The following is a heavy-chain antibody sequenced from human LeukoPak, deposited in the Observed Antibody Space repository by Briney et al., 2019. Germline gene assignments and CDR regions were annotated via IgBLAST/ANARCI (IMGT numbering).Heavy chain of an antibody. CDR2: ISSSSSYI. CDR3: ARQGDDYGDYMDY. V-gene: IGHV3-21*01. D-gene: IGHD4-17*01. Sequence: GGSLRLSCAASGFTFSSYSMNWVRQAPGKGLEWVSSISSSSSYIYYADSVKGRLTISRDNAKNSLYLQMNSLRAEDTAVYYCARQGDDYGDYMDYWGQGTLVTVSS. J-gene: IGHJ4*02. CDR1: GFTFSSYS.